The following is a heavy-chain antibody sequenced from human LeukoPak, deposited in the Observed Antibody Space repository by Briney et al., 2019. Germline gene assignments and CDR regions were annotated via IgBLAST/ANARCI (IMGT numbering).Heavy chain of an antibody. CDR2: INHSGST. CDR1: GGSFSGYY. D-gene: IGHD3-10*01. CDR3: ARKSITMVRGVIFA. J-gene: IGHJ5*02. V-gene: IGHV4-34*01. Sequence: PSETLSLTCAVYGGSFSGYYGSWIRQPPGKGLEWIGEINHSGSTNYNPSLKSRVTISVDTSKNQFSLKLSSVTAADTAVYYCARKSITMVRGVIFAWGQGTLVTVSS.